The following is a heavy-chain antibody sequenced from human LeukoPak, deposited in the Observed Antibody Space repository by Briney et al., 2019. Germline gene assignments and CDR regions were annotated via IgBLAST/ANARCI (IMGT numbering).Heavy chain of an antibody. V-gene: IGHV1-18*01. CDR3: ARDTYYYGSGSPWPIDY. CDR2: ISAYNGNT. J-gene: IGHJ4*02. D-gene: IGHD3-10*01. CDR1: GYTFTSYG. Sequence: ASVKVSCKASGYTFTSYGISWVRQAPGQGLEWMGWISAYNGNTNYAQKLQGRVTMTTDTSTSTAYMELRSLRSDDTAVYYCARDTYYYGSGSPWPIDYWGQGTPVTVSS.